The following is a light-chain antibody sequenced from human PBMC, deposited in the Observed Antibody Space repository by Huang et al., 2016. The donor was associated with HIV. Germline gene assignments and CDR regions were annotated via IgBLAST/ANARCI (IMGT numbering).Light chain of an antibody. J-gene: IGKJ4*01. CDR1: QTMGTY. V-gene: IGKV3-11*01. CDR2: DGS. CDR3: QQRRSWPLT. Sequence: EVVLTQSPPTLSLFPGETATLSCRASQTMGTYVAWYPQRPGQGPRLLIYDGSNRAAGVPARISGAGSGTTFTLSISGLESEDFGVYYCQQRRSWPLTFGGGTKVEV.